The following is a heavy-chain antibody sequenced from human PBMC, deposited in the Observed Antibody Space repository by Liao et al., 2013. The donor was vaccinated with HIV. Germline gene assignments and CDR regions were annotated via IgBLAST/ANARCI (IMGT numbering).Heavy chain of an antibody. CDR3: ATQYSSGWFDP. J-gene: IGHJ5*02. CDR1: GGSFSGYY. D-gene: IGHD6-19*01. Sequence: QVQLQQWGAGLLKPSETLSLTCAVYGGSFSGYYWSWIRQPPGKGLEWIGEINHSGSTNYNPSLKSRVTISVDTSKNQFSLKLSSVTAADTAVYYCATQYSSGWFDPWGQGTLGHRSPQ. V-gene: IGHV4-34*01. CDR2: INHSGST.